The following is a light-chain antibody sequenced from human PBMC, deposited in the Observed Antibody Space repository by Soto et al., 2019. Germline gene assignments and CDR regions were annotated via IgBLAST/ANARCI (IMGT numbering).Light chain of an antibody. CDR1: QSVSSSY. J-gene: IGKJ1*01. Sequence: EIVLTQSPGPLSLSPGESATLSCRASQSVSSSYLAWYQQKPGQAPRLLMYGASSRATGIPDRFSGSGSGTDFTLTISRLEPEDFAVYYWQQYRTFGQGTKVEIK. CDR3: QQYRT. CDR2: GAS. V-gene: IGKV3-20*01.